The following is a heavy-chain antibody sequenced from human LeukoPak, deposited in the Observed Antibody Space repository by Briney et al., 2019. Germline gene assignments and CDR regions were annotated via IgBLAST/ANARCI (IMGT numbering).Heavy chain of an antibody. J-gene: IGHJ4*02. CDR3: ARDYVQPHHGGPISPGAYSSWYYFDY. V-gene: IGHV3-7*01. Sequence: GGSLRLSCAASGFTFSSYWMSWVRQAPGKGLEWVANIKQDGSEKYYVDSVKGRFTISRDNAKNSLYLQMNSLRAEDTAVYYCARDYVQPHHGGPISPGAYSSWYYFDYWGQGTLVTVSS. CDR1: GFTFSSYW. CDR2: IKQDGSEK. D-gene: IGHD6-13*01.